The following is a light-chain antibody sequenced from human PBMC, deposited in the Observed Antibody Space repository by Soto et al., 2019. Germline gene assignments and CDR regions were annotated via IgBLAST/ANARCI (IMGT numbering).Light chain of an antibody. CDR2: AAS. J-gene: IGKJ3*01. CDR1: QGISSY. Sequence: DIQLTQSPSFLSASVGDRVTITCRASQGISSYLAWYQQKPGKAPKLLIYAASTLQGGVPSRFSGSGSGTEFTLTISSLQPEDFATYYCQQVTSFSPGTKVDIK. CDR3: QQVTS. V-gene: IGKV1-9*01.